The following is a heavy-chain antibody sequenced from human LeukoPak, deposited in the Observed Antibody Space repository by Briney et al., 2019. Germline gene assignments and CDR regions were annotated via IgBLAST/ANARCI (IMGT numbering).Heavy chain of an antibody. V-gene: IGHV1-69*13. D-gene: IGHD1-14*01. CDR1: GGTFSSYA. CDR3: ASCPWEPHPYGMDV. Sequence: ASVQVSCKASGGTFSSYAISWVRQAPGQGLEWMGGIIPIFGTANYAQKFQGRVTITADESTSTAYMELSSLRSEDTAVYYCASCPWEPHPYGMDVWGQGTTVTVSS. CDR2: IIPIFGTA. J-gene: IGHJ6*02.